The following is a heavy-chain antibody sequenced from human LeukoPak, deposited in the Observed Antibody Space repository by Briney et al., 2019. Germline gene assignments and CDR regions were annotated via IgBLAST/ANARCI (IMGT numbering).Heavy chain of an antibody. CDR3: ARSLPYFYDNKPGAFHI. V-gene: IGHV3-53*01. J-gene: IGHJ3*02. D-gene: IGHD3-16*01. CDR1: GFAVSGNF. Sequence: GGSLRLSCAASGFAVSGNFMNWVRQAPGKGLEWVSVIYSGGDTYYTDSVRGRFTISRDDSRNTLFLQMNSLSVEGTAVYYCARSLPYFYDNKPGAFHIWGQGTMVTVSS. CDR2: IYSGGDT.